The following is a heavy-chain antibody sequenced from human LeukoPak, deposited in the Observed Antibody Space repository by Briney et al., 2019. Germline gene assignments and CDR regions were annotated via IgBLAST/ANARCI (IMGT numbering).Heavy chain of an antibody. Sequence: GESLKISCKASGYSFTNYWIGWVRQMPEKGLEWMGIIDPSDSDTRYTPSFQGQVTISADMSLTTAYLQWNSLKASDTAMYYCARQTAMGLSGDFWGQGTLVTVSS. V-gene: IGHV5-51*01. J-gene: IGHJ4*02. CDR3: ARQTAMGLSGDF. D-gene: IGHD5-18*01. CDR2: IDPSDSDT. CDR1: GYSFTNYW.